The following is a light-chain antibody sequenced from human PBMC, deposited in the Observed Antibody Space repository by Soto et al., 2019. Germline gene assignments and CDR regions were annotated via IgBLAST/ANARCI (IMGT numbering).Light chain of an antibody. V-gene: IGLV2-18*02. CDR2: EVT. CDR1: IRDVGNYNR. CDR3: SSYTANHTLV. Sequence: QSVLTQPPSVSGAPGQSVTISCTGTIRDVGNYNRVSWYQQPPGTAPKLMIYEVTNRPSGVPYRCSGSKAGKTASLTISGREGEDEADYYWSSYTANHTLVFGGGAKVPV. J-gene: IGLJ3*02.